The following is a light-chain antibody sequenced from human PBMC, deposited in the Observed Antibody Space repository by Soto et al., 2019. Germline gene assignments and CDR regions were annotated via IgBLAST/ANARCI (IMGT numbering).Light chain of an antibody. Sequence: EIVLTQSPGTLSLSPGERATLSCRASQSVSSSYLAWYQQKPGQAPRLLIYGASSRATGIPDRFSGSGSGTDFTLTISRLEPEDGAVYDGQQYGSSLITFGQGTRLEIK. V-gene: IGKV3-20*01. CDR2: GAS. CDR1: QSVSSSY. CDR3: QQYGSSLIT. J-gene: IGKJ5*01.